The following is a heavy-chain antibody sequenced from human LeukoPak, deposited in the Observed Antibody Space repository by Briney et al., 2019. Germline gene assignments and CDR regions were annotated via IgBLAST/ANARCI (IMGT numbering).Heavy chain of an antibody. Sequence: GASVKVSCKASGYTFTSYYMHWVRQAPGQGLEWMGWINPNSGGTNYAQKFQGRVTMTRDTSISTAYMELSRLRSDDTAVYYCASTLYSSSWYLFDYWGQGTLVTVSS. J-gene: IGHJ4*02. CDR3: ASTLYSSSWYLFDY. CDR1: GYTFTSYY. D-gene: IGHD6-13*01. V-gene: IGHV1-2*02. CDR2: INPNSGGT.